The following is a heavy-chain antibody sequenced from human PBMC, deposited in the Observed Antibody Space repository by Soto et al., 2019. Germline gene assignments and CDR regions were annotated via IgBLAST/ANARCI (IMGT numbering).Heavy chain of an antibody. D-gene: IGHD6-13*01. V-gene: IGHV1-69*01. CDR1: GGTFSRHA. J-gene: IGHJ5*02. CDR3: ARAAIHGSSWSFWFDP. CDR2: IIPLFGTT. Sequence: QVQLVQSGSEVKMPGSSVKVSCKTSGGTFSRHAINWVRQAPGQGLEWMGGIIPLFGTTNYAQKFKSRVTISADESTSTAYMDLSSLTSEDAAVYYCARAAIHGSSWSFWFDPWGQGPRVTVSS.